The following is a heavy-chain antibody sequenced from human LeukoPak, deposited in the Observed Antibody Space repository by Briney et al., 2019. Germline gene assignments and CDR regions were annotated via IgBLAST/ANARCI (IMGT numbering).Heavy chain of an antibody. D-gene: IGHD3-3*01. Sequence: GGSLRLSCAASGFTLSSYAMSWLRQAPGKGLEGVSDISGSSGSTNYGDSVKGRFTISRDNSKNTLYLQMNSLRAEDTAVYYCAKVVLSGTHVGYCYGMDVWGQGTTVTVFS. J-gene: IGHJ6*02. CDR1: GFTLSSYA. V-gene: IGHV3-23*01. CDR3: AKVVLSGTHVGYCYGMDV. CDR2: ISGSSGST.